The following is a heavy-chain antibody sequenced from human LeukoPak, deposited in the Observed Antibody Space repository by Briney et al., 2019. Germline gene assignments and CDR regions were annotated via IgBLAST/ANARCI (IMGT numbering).Heavy chain of an antibody. V-gene: IGHV1-69*06. CDR3: AWAAAVDYNWFDP. D-gene: IGHD6-19*01. J-gene: IGHJ5*02. CDR1: GGSFSNYA. CDR2: IIPNFDTA. Sequence: SVKVSCKVSGGSFSNYAINWVRQAPGQGLEWMGGIIPNFDTANYAQKFQGRVTITADKSTSTAYMELSSLKSEDTAVYYCAWAAAVDYNWFDPWGQGTLVTVSS.